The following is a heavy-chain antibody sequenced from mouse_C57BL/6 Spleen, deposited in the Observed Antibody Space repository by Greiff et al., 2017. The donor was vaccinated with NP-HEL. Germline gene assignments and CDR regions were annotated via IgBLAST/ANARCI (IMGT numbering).Heavy chain of an antibody. Sequence: VQLQQSGAELVRPGASVTLSCKASGYTFTDYEMHWVKQTPVHGLEWIGAIDPETGGTAYNQKFKGKAILTADKSSSTAYMELRSLTSEDSAVYYCTRDHYGSSYDWYFDVWGTGTTVTVSS. V-gene: IGHV1-15*01. CDR3: TRDHYGSSYDWYFDV. D-gene: IGHD1-1*01. CDR1: GYTFTDYE. CDR2: IDPETGGT. J-gene: IGHJ1*03.